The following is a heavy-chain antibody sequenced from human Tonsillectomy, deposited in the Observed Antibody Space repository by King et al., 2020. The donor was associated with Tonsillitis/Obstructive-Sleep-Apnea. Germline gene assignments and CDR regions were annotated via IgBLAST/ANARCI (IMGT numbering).Heavy chain of an antibody. V-gene: IGHV1-24*01. CDR1: GYTLTELS. CDR3: TIVFCSRTSCYTNWFDP. CDR2: FDPEDGEA. J-gene: IGHJ5*02. D-gene: IGHD2-2*01. Sequence: QLVQSGAEVKRPGASVKVSCKVSGYTLTELSMHWVRQAPGKGLEWMGGFDPEDGEAIYAQKFQGRVNMTEDTSTDTAYMELSSLRSEDTAVYYCTIVFCSRTSCYTNWFDPWGQGTRVTVSS.